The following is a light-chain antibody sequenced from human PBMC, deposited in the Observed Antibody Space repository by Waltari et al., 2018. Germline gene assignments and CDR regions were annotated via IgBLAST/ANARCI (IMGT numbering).Light chain of an antibody. J-gene: IGLJ3*02. CDR2: RNN. V-gene: IGLV1-47*01. Sequence: QSVLTQPPSASGTPGQRVTVPCSGSSSNIGSTYVYWYQQLPGTAPRLLIYRNNQRPAGFPDRFSGSKSGTSASLAISGLRSEDEADYYCATWDDSLSAWVFGGGTKLTVL. CDR3: ATWDDSLSAWV. CDR1: SSNIGSTY.